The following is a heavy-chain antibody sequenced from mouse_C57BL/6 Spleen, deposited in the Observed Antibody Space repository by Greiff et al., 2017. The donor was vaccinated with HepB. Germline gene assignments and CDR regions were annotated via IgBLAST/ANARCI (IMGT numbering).Heavy chain of an antibody. CDR1: GYTFTSYW. CDR2: IDPSDSYT. D-gene: IGHD4-1*01. CDR3: ARRGLGRGYFDV. J-gene: IGHJ1*03. V-gene: IGHV1-59*01. Sequence: QVQLQQPGAELVRPGTSVKLSCKASGYTFTSYWMHWVKQRPGKGLEWIGVIDPSDSYTNYNQKFKGKATLTVDTSSSTAYMQLSSLTSEDSAVYYCARRGLGRGYFDVWGTGTTVTVSS.